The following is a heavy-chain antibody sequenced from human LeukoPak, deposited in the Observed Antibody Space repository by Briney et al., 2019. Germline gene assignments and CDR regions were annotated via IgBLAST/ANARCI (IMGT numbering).Heavy chain of an antibody. V-gene: IGHV1-69*06. Sequence: ASVKVSCKASGGTFSSYAISWVRQAPGQGLEWMGGIIPIFGTANYAQKFQGRVTITADKSTSTAYMELSSLRSEDTAVYYCARPQRRGGYPYWGQGTLVTVSS. CDR2: IIPIFGTA. J-gene: IGHJ4*02. CDR1: GGTFSSYA. D-gene: IGHD3-16*01. CDR3: ARPQRRGGYPY.